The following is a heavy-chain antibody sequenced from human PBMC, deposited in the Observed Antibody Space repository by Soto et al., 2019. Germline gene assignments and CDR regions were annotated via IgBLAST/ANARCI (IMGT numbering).Heavy chain of an antibody. J-gene: IGHJ4*02. CDR1: GGTFNNYA. CDR2: IIPIIGTA. D-gene: IGHD5-12*01. CDR3: ARGGVDVVATAAFDY. V-gene: IGHV1-69*01. Sequence: QVQLVQSGAEVKKPGSSVKVSCKASGGTFNNYAISWVRQAPGQGLEWLGGIIPIIGTADYAPKFQGRLAISADESTGTTFMELSSLRSEDTALDYCARGGVDVVATAAFDYWGQGTLVTVSS.